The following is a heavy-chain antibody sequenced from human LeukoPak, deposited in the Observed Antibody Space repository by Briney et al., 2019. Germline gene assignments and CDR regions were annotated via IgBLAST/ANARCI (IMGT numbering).Heavy chain of an antibody. D-gene: IGHD3-10*01. CDR3: AVPRIGNYYGMDV. Sequence: GGSLRLSCAASGFTFSSNWMHWVRQAPGKGLVWVSRINNDGSGAIYADSVKGRFTISRDNAKNTLYLQMNSLRAEDTAVYYCAVPRIGNYYGMDVWGQGTTVTVS. CDR1: GFTFSSNW. V-gene: IGHV3-74*01. CDR2: INNDGSGA. J-gene: IGHJ6*02.